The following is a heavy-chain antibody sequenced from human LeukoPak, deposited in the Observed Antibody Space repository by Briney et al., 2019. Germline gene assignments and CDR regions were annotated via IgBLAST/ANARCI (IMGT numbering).Heavy chain of an antibody. CDR2: INPSGSST. V-gene: IGHV1-46*01. D-gene: IGHD2-8*02. J-gene: IGHJ4*02. CDR3: AREESGGYFDY. Sequence: GASVRVSFTASGFTFTNYYMHWVRQAPGQGREWMGLINPSGSSTNYAQKFRGRVTMTRDTSTTTVYMELSSLRSEDTAVYYCAREESGGYFDYGGQGTLVTVSS. CDR1: GFTFTNYY.